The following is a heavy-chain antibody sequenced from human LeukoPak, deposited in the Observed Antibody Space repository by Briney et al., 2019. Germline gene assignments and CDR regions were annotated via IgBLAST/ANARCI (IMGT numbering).Heavy chain of an antibody. CDR1: GYSISSGYY. J-gene: IGHJ6*03. CDR3: ARAGGGSYPDYYYMDV. D-gene: IGHD1-26*01. CDR2: IYHSGST. V-gene: IGHV4-38-2*02. Sequence: SETLSLTCTVSGYSISSGYYWGWIRQPPGKGLEWIGSIYHSGSTYYNPSLKSRVTISVDTSKNQFSLKLSSVTAADTAAYYCARAGGGSYPDYYYMDVWGKGTTVTVSS.